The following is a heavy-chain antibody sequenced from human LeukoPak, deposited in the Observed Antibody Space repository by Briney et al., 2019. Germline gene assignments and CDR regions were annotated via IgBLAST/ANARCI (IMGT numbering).Heavy chain of an antibody. CDR1: GYTFTTYF. CDR3: ARGSNYYFDSSADYPRY. Sequence: ASAKVSCKASGYTFTTYFMHWVRQAPGQGLEWMGIINPSGGSTSYAQKFQDRVTMTRDTSKSTVYMEMSSLRSEDTAVYFCARGSNYYFDSSADYPRYWGQGTLVTVSS. CDR2: INPSGGST. V-gene: IGHV1-46*01. J-gene: IGHJ4*02. D-gene: IGHD3-22*01.